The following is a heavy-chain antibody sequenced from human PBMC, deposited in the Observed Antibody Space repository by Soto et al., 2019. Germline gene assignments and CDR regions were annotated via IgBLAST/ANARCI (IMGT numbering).Heavy chain of an antibody. CDR2: VSYDGSNK. CDR3: AKALGELSPESYDY. CDR1: GFTFSSYG. V-gene: IGHV3-30*18. J-gene: IGHJ4*02. D-gene: IGHD3-16*02. Sequence: GGSLRLSCAASGFTFSSYGMHWVRQAPGKGLEWVAIVSYDGSNKYYADSVKGRFTISRDNSRNTLYLQMNSLRAEDTAVYYCAKALGELSPESYDYWGQGALVTVSS.